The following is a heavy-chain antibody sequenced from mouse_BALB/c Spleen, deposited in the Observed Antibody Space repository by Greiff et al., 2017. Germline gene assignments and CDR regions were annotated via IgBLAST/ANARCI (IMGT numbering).Heavy chain of an antibody. D-gene: IGHD1-1*01. J-gene: IGHJ3*01. CDR2: ISYSGST. CDR1: GYSITSDYA. Sequence: VQLQQSGPGLVKPSQSLSLTCTVTGYSITSDYAWNWIRQFPGNKLEWMGYISYSGSTSYNPSLKSRISITRDTSKNQFFLQLNSVTTEDTATYYCARSPPGSLWFAYWGQGTLVTVSA. V-gene: IGHV3-2*02. CDR3: ARSPPGSLWFAY.